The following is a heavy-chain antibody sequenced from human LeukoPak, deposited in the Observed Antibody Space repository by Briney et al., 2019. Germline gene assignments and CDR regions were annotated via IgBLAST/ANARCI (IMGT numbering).Heavy chain of an antibody. CDR2: ISGSGDSI. CDR3: AKSKESYYYGMDV. Sequence: GGSLRLSYAASGFTFSSYAMSWVRQAPGKGLEWVSAISGSGDSIYYADSVKGRFTISRDNSKNTLCLQMNSLRAEDTAVYYCAKSKESYYYGMDVWGQGTTVTVSS. J-gene: IGHJ6*02. V-gene: IGHV3-23*01. CDR1: GFTFSSYA.